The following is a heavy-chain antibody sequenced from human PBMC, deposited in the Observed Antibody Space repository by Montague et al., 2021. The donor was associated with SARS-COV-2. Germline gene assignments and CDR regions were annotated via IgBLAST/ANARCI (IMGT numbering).Heavy chain of an antibody. D-gene: IGHD4-23*01. Sequence: SETLSLTCAVYGGSFSGYYWTWIRQSPGKGLEWIAEINDSGSTNYNFNLSLRSRVTIYVDTSKSQFSLKLITVSDADTGVYYCARWDPRTLTKSGLRGKSASDYWGQGTLVTVSS. J-gene: IGHJ4*02. CDR3: ARWDPRTLTKSGLRGKSASDY. CDR2: INDSGST. V-gene: IGHV4-34*01. CDR1: GGSFSGYY.